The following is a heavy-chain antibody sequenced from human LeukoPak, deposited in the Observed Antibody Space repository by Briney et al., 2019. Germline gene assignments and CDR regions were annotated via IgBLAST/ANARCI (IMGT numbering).Heavy chain of an antibody. J-gene: IGHJ5*02. CDR3: ARDDYGGNSDSWFDP. D-gene: IGHD4-23*01. V-gene: IGHV3-21*01. CDR1: GFTFSSYS. CDR2: ISSSSSYI. Sequence: GGSLRLSCAASGFTFSSYSMNWVRQAPGKGLEWVSSISSSSSYIYYADSVKGRFTISRDNAKNSLYLQMNSLRAEDTAVCYCARDDYGGNSDSWFDPWGQGTLVTVSS.